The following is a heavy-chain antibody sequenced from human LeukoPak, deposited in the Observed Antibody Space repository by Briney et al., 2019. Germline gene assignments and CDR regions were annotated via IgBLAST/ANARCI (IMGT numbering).Heavy chain of an antibody. CDR1: GYSFTSYG. CDR2: IIPIFGTA. CDR3: ARAPSIVGAVGFDY. V-gene: IGHV1-69*13. Sequence: SVKVSCKASGYSFTSYGISWVRQAPGQGLEWMGGIIPIFGTANYAQKFQGRVTITADESTSTAYMELSSLRSEDTAVYYCARAPSIVGAVGFDYWGQGTLVTVSS. J-gene: IGHJ4*02. D-gene: IGHD1-26*01.